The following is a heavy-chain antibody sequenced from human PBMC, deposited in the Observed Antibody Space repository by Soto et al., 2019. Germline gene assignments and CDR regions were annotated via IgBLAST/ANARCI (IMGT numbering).Heavy chain of an antibody. CDR1: GGTFSSYA. CDR3: AREGRHFDY. CDR2: INPIFGTP. V-gene: IGHV1-69*06. J-gene: IGHJ4*02. Sequence: QVQLVQSGAEVQRPGSAVKVSYNASGGTFSSYAISWVRQAPGQGLEWMGGINPIFGTPHYAQKYQGRVTITADTFTNTAYMELTRLTSDDTAVYFCAREGRHFDYWGQGTLVTFYS.